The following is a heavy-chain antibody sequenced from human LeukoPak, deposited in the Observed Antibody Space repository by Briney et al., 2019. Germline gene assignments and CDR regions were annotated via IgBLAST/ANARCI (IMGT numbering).Heavy chain of an antibody. V-gene: IGHV3-20*04. CDR3: SRRGAVTYGFDI. CDR1: GFTFDDYG. D-gene: IGHD4-17*01. J-gene: IGHJ3*02. CDR2: INSNGART. Sequence: GGSLRLSCAASGFTFDDYGMSWVRQAPGKGLEWVSGINSNGARTGYADSVTGRFTISRDNAKNTLHLQMNSLRAEDTAVYYCSRRGAVTYGFDIWGQGTMVTVSS.